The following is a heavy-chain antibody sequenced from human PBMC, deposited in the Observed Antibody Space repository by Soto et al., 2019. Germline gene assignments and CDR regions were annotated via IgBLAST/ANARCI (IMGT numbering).Heavy chain of an antibody. Sequence: QVQLQESGPGRVKSSGTLSLTCGVSGDSISSSKWWSWVRQPPGKGLEWIGDIFHTGSTNYNPSLNSRVPISIYKTKNQFSLRLSSVTAADTAVYYWAYSTGWYRIDNWGQGSLVTVSS. CDR2: IFHTGST. J-gene: IGHJ4*02. D-gene: IGHD6-19*01. CDR3: AYSTGWYRIDN. V-gene: IGHV4-4*02. CDR1: GDSISSSKW.